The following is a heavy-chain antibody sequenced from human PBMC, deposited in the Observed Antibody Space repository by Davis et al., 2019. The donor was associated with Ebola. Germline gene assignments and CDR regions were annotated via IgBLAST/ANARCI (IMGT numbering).Heavy chain of an antibody. Sequence: PGGSLRLSCEASGFTFDDYAIHWVRLAPGKGLEWVSGISWNGGTIEYADSVKGRFTISRDNAKNSLYLQMNSLRVEDTALYYCAKGRGATPMSYCFDYWGQGTLVTVSS. CDR1: GFTFDDYA. D-gene: IGHD1-26*01. J-gene: IGHJ4*02. CDR2: ISWNGGTI. V-gene: IGHV3-9*01. CDR3: AKGRGATPMSYCFDY.